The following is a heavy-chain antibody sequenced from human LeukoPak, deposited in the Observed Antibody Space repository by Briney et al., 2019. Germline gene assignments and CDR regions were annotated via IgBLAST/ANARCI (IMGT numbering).Heavy chain of an antibody. CDR3: ARGPRQQQLVG. Sequence: ASVKVSCKASGGTFSSYAISWVRQAPGQGLEWMGWMNPNSGNTGYAQKFQGRVTITRNTSISTAYMELSSLRSEDTAVYYCARGPRQQQLVGWGQGTLVTVSS. V-gene: IGHV1-8*03. D-gene: IGHD6-13*01. CDR1: GGTFSSYA. J-gene: IGHJ4*02. CDR2: MNPNSGNT.